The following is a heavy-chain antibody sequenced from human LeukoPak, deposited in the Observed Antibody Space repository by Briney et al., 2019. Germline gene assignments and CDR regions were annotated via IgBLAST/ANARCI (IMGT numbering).Heavy chain of an antibody. CDR1: GGTFSSYA. Sequence: ASVKVSCKASGGTFSSYAISWVRQAPGQGLEWMGRIIPIFGIANYAQKFQGRVTITADKSTSTAYMELSGLRSEDTAVYYCARDRGRIATYNWFDPWGQGTLVPSPQ. D-gene: IGHD6-13*01. CDR3: ARDRGRIATYNWFDP. V-gene: IGHV1-69*04. CDR2: IIPIFGIA. J-gene: IGHJ5*02.